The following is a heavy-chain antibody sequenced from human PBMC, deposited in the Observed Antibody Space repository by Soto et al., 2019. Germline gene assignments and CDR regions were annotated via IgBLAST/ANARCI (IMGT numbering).Heavy chain of an antibody. CDR1: GGSISSGGYS. J-gene: IGHJ4*02. CDR2: IYHSGST. D-gene: IGHD1-7*01. Sequence: PSETLSLTCAVSGGSISSGGYSWSWIRQPPGKGLEWIGYIYHSGSTYYNPSLKSRVTISVDRSKNQFSLKLSSVTAADTAVYYCARIGLELLGFDYWGQGTLVTVSS. V-gene: IGHV4-30-2*01. CDR3: ARIGLELLGFDY.